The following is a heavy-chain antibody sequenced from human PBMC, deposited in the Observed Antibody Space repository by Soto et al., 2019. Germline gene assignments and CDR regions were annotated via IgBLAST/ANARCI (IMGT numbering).Heavy chain of an antibody. CDR1: GGSISSYH. CDR2: IYTSGNT. Sequence: ASETLSLTCTVSGGSISSYHWSWIRQSAGKGLEWIGRIYTSGNTHYNPSLKSRVTVSIDTSKNQFFLTVNSVTAADSAVYYCARESGDNWDYEAYWGQGTPVTVPQ. V-gene: IGHV4-4*07. D-gene: IGHD1-7*01. J-gene: IGHJ4*02. CDR3: ARESGDNWDYEAY.